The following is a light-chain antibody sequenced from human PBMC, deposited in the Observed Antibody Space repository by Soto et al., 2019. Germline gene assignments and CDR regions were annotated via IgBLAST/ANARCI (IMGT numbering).Light chain of an antibody. CDR2: EVS. CDR1: ISDVGSYNL. V-gene: IGLV2-23*02. Sequence: QSVLTQPASVSGSPGQSITISCTGTISDVGSYNLVSWYQHHPGKAPKLIIYEVSKRPSGVSNRFSGSKSGNTASLTISGLQAEDEADYYCCSYAGSSTLVFGTGTKVTVL. CDR3: CSYAGSSTLV. J-gene: IGLJ1*01.